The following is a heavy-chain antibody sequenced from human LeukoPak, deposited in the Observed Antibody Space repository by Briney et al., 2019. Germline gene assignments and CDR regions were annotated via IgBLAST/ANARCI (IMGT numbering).Heavy chain of an antibody. D-gene: IGHD1-26*01. J-gene: IGHJ4*02. V-gene: IGHV3-23*01. CDR1: GFTFSNYA. Sequence: GGSLRLSCAASGFTFSNYAMSWVRQAPGKGLEWVSGISGSGGSTYYADSVKGRFTIPRDNSKNTLYLQMNSLRAEDTAVYYCAKALFLSGNYFPLDYWGQGTLVTVSS. CDR2: ISGSGGST. CDR3: AKALFLSGNYFPLDY.